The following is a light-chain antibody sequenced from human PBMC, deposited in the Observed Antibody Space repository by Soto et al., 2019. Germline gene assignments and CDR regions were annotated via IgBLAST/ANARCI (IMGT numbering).Light chain of an antibody. CDR3: QQYNNWPPTWT. V-gene: IGKV3-15*01. CDR1: QSVSNN. J-gene: IGKJ1*01. CDR2: AVA. Sequence: EIVLTPSPGTQSLSPGERATLSCRASQSVSNNLAWYQQKPGLAPRLLIYAVASRPAGIPARFSGSASGTEFTLTINSLQSEDLAVYYCQQYNNWPPTWTFGQGTKVDI.